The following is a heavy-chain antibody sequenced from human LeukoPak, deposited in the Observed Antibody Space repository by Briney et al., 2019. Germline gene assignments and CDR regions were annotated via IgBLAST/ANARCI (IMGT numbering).Heavy chain of an antibody. Sequence: SETLSLTCAVSGGSISSGGYSWSWIRQPPGKGLEWIGYIYHSGSTYYNPSLKSRVTISVDTSKNQFSLKLSSVTAADTAVYYCARGRVGVCGSGSYYRYWGQGTLVTVSS. J-gene: IGHJ4*02. CDR2: IYHSGST. CDR1: GGSISSGGYS. CDR3: ARGRVGVCGSGSYYRY. D-gene: IGHD3-10*01. V-gene: IGHV4-30-2*01.